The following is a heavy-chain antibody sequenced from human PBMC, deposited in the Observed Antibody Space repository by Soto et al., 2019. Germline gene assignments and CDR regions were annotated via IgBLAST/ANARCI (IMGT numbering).Heavy chain of an antibody. V-gene: IGHV1-69*02. J-gene: IGHJ4*02. CDR3: ARGDYYDSSGYQNYFDY. CDR2: IIPILGIA. CDR1: GGTFSSYT. Sequence: SVKVSCKAFGGTFSSYTISWVRQAPGQGLEWMGRIIPILGIANYAQKFQGRVTITADKSTSTAYMELSSLRSEDTAVYYCARGDYYDSSGYQNYFDYWGQGTLVTVSS. D-gene: IGHD3-22*01.